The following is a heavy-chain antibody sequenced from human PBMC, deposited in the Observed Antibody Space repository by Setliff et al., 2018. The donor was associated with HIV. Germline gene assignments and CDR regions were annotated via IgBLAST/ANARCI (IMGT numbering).Heavy chain of an antibody. Sequence: LSLTCTVSGDSMSSHYWTWIRQPPGKGLEWIGYMFYSGASDYNPSLKSRVTMSVDTSNNHFSLKLTSVTAADTAVYYCARRLQFLEFLHGVGGLDVWGQGTTVTVSS. CDR2: MFYSGAS. V-gene: IGHV4-59*11. D-gene: IGHD3-3*01. J-gene: IGHJ6*02. CDR3: ARRLQFLEFLHGVGGLDV. CDR1: GDSMSSHY.